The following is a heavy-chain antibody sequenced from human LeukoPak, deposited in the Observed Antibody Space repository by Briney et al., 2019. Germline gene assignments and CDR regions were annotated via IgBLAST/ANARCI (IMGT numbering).Heavy chain of an antibody. CDR3: ASGLWLGAFDI. D-gene: IGHD5-12*01. V-gene: IGHV3-7*01. J-gene: IGHJ3*02. Sequence: GGSLRLSCAASGFTFSSYWMSWVRQAPGKGLEWVANIKQDGSEKYYVDSVKGRFTISRDNAKNSLYLQMNSLRAEDTAVYYCASGLWLGAFDIWGQGTMVTVS. CDR1: GFTFSSYW. CDR2: IKQDGSEK.